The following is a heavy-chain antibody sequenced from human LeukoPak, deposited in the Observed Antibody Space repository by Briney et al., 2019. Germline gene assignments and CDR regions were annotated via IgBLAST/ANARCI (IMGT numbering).Heavy chain of an antibody. V-gene: IGHV3-33*08. CDR3: ATEVKAAAGIDTGSYYYNGMDV. CDR2: IWNDGSNK. Sequence: GGSLRLSCTASRFTFSSYAMHWVRHAPGKGLEWVAVIWNDGSNKYYADSVKGRFTISRDNSKNTLYLQMNSLRTEDTAVYFCATEVKAAAGIDTGSYYYNGMDVWGQGTTVTVSS. D-gene: IGHD6-13*01. CDR1: RFTFSSYA. J-gene: IGHJ6*02.